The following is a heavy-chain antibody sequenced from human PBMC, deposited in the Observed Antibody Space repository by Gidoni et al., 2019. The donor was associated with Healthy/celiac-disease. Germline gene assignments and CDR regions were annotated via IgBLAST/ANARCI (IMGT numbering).Heavy chain of an antibody. CDR3: ARGLPWGHFDY. CDR1: GYTFTRYY. J-gene: IGHJ4*02. V-gene: IGHV1-46*01. CDR2: INPRGGST. D-gene: IGHD7-27*01. Sequence: QVQLVQSGAEVKKPGASVQVSCKASGYTFTRYYMHWVRQAPGQGLEWMGIINPRGGSTSYEQKFQGRVTMTRDTSTSTVYMELSSRRSEDTAVYYCARGLPWGHFDYWGQGTLVTVSS.